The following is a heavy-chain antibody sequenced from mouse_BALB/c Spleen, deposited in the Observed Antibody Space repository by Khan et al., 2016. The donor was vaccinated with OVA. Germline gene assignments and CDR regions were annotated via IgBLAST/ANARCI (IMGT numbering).Heavy chain of an antibody. J-gene: IGHJ2*01. CDR2: INPTSGYT. CDR3: TRDRIDY. Sequence: AQLQESGAELAKPGASVKMSCKASGYTFTSFWMHWVKQRPGQGLEWIGYINPTSGYTDYNEKFKDRATLSADKSSSTAYMQLNSLTSEDSAVYFCTRDRIDYWGQGTTLTVSS. CDR1: GYTFTSFW. V-gene: IGHV1-7*01.